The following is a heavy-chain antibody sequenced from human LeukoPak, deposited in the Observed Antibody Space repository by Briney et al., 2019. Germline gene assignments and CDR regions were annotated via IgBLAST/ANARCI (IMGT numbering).Heavy chain of an antibody. J-gene: IGHJ4*02. Sequence: SQTLSLTCAISGDSVSSNSAAWSWIRQSPSRGLEWLGRTYYRSKWYTEYAVSVKSRITINPDTSKNQFSLQLNSVTPEDTAVYYCARDPYYDILTGRKKSRSFDYWGQGTLVTVSS. V-gene: IGHV6-1*01. CDR2: TYYRSKWYT. D-gene: IGHD3-9*01. CDR3: ARDPYYDILTGRKKSRSFDY. CDR1: GDSVSSNSAA.